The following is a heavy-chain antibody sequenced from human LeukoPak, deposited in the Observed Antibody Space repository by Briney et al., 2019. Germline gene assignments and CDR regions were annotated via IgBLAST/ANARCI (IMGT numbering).Heavy chain of an antibody. CDR1: GGSISSGSYY. V-gene: IGHV4-61*02. CDR2: IYRGGST. CDR3: ARDPGEDTAMAAVY. Sequence: SETLSPTCTVSGGSISSGSYYWRWIRQPAGKGPEWIGRIYRGGSTYDNPLIKSLVTISVDTSKNQFSLKLSSVTAADTAVYYCARDPGEDTAMAAVYWGQGTLVTVSS. J-gene: IGHJ4*02. D-gene: IGHD5-18*01.